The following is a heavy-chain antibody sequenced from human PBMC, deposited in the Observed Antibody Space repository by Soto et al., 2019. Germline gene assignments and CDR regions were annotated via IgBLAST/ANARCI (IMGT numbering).Heavy chain of an antibody. J-gene: IGHJ4*02. CDR3: ATWEPWTNRDTAMAYFDY. CDR1: GFTFSSYA. V-gene: IGHV3-23*01. CDR2: ISGSGGST. D-gene: IGHD5-18*01. Sequence: GGSLRLSCAASGFTFSSYAMSWVRQAPGKGLEWVSAISGSGGSTYYADSVKGRFTISRDNSKNTLYLQMNSLRAEDTAVYYCATWEPWTNRDTAMAYFDYWGQGTLVTVSS.